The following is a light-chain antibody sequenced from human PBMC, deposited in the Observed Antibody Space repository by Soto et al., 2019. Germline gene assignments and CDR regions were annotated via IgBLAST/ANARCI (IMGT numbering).Light chain of an antibody. J-gene: IGKJ5*01. CDR3: QQLNSYPPIT. Sequence: IQLTQSPSSLSASVGDRVTITCRASQGISSYLAWYQQKPGKAPKLLIYAASTLQSGVPSRFSGSGSGTDFTLTISSLQPEDCATYYCQQLNSYPPITVGQGTRLEIK. CDR2: AAS. V-gene: IGKV1-9*01. CDR1: QGISSY.